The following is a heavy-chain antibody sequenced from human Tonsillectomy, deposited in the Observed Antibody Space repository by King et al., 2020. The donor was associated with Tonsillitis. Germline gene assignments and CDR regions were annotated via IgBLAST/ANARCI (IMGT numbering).Heavy chain of an antibody. CDR1: GFIFSSYW. Sequence: VQLAESGGGLVQPGESLRLSCAATGFIFSSYWMHWVRQAPGKGLVWVSRINSDGSSTDYADSVKGRFTISRDNAKNTLYLQMNSLRAEDTAVYYCVIGDYDILAGPAPIDYWGQGTLVTVSS. CDR3: VIGDYDILAGPAPIDY. J-gene: IGHJ4*02. CDR2: INSDGSST. V-gene: IGHV3-74*01. D-gene: IGHD3-9*01.